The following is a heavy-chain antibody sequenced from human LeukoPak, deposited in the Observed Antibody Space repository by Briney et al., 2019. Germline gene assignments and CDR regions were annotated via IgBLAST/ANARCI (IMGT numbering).Heavy chain of an antibody. CDR1: GFTFSSYE. D-gene: IGHD1-14*01. V-gene: IGHV3-48*03. CDR2: IGNTGRTI. J-gene: IGHJ4*02. Sequence: GGSLRLSCAASGFTFSSYEMNWVRQAPGRGLEWVSYIGNTGRTIYYADSVQGRFTISRDNAKNSLYLQMNSLRAEDTAIYYCLRGDRYFFDFWGQGTLVTVSS. CDR3: LRGDRYFFDF.